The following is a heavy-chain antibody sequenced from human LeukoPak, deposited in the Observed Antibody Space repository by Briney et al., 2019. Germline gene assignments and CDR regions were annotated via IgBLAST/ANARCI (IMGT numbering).Heavy chain of an antibody. CDR3: ARGPVGAIDY. CDR1: GFTFSSYG. Sequence: GGSLRLSCAASGFTFSSYGMNWVRQAPGKGLEWVSSISSSSYIYYADSVKGRFTISRDNAKNSLYLQMNSLRAEDTAVYYCARGPVGAIDYWGQGTLVTVSS. CDR2: ISSSSYI. J-gene: IGHJ4*02. V-gene: IGHV3-21*01. D-gene: IGHD1-26*01.